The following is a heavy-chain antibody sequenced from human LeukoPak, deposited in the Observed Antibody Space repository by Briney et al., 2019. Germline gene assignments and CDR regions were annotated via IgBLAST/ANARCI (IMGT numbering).Heavy chain of an antibody. D-gene: IGHD6-13*01. Sequence: PGGSLRLSYAASGFIFSNYGMHWVRQAPGKGLEWVAVISYDGSNKYYADSVKGRFTISRDNSKNTLYLQMNSLGAEDTAVYYCAKDTKPRLAAAAPFHWGQGTLVTVSS. CDR2: ISYDGSNK. CDR1: GFIFSNYG. CDR3: AKDTKPRLAAAAPFH. V-gene: IGHV3-30*18. J-gene: IGHJ4*02.